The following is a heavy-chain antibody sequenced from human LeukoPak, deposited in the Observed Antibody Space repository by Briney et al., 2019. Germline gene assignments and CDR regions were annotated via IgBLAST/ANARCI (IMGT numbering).Heavy chain of an antibody. Sequence: SETLSLTYTVSGGSISSSSYYWRWIRQPPGKGLEWIGSIYYSGSTYYNPSLKSRVTISVDTSKNQFSMKLSSVTAADTAVYYCARHEDHTTFGVVIIPVWGQGTLVTVSS. V-gene: IGHV4-39*01. J-gene: IGHJ4*02. CDR1: GGSISSSSYY. D-gene: IGHD3-3*01. CDR2: IYYSGST. CDR3: ARHEDHTTFGVVIIPV.